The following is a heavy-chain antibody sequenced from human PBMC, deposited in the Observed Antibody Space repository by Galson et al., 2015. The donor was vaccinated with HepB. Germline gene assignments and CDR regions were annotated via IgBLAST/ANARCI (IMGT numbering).Heavy chain of an antibody. CDR2: ITPFNGNT. Sequence: WMGWITPFNGNTNYAQKFQDRVAITRDRSMSTAYMELSSLRSEDTAMYYCASTSSGYFDYWGQGTPVTVSS. D-gene: IGHD3-22*01. CDR3: ASTSSGYFDY. V-gene: IGHV1-45*02. J-gene: IGHJ4*02.